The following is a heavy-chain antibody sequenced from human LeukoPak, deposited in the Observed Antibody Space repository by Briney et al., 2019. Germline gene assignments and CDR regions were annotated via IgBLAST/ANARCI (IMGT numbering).Heavy chain of an antibody. J-gene: IGHJ6*02. CDR3: ASTVHRPYGMDV. CDR2: IYYSGST. Sequence: SETLSLTCTVSGGSISSYYWSWIRQPPGKGLEWIGYIYYSGSTNYNPSLKSRVTTSVDTSKNQFSLKLSFVTAADTAVYYCASTVHRPYGMDVWGQGTTVTVSS. CDR1: GGSISSYY. D-gene: IGHD4-17*01. V-gene: IGHV4-59*01.